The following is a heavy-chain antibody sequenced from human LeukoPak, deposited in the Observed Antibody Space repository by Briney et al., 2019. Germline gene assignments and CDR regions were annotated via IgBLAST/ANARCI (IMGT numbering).Heavy chain of an antibody. CDR3: ARDGTAAGLYFHL. CDR2: IRQDGSEK. Sequence: GGSLRLSCEVSGFTFTDYWMNWVRQAPGKGPECVASIRQDGSEKTYVDSVKGRFTISRDNTKNSLSLQLNGLRAEDTAVYYCARDGTAAGLYFHLWGQGTLVTVSS. CDR1: GFTFTDYW. J-gene: IGHJ4*01. V-gene: IGHV3-7*01. D-gene: IGHD6-13*01.